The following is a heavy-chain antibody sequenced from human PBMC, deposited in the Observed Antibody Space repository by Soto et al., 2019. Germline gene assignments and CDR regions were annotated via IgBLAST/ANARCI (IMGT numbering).Heavy chain of an antibody. Sequence: QITLKESGPTLVKPTQTLTLTCTFSGFSLSTSGVGVGWIRQPPGKALEWLALIYWDDDKRYSPSLKSRLTITKDTTKNQVVLTITNMDPVDTATYYCAHSGEIQLWLQPFDYWGQGTLVTVSS. V-gene: IGHV2-5*02. D-gene: IGHD5-18*01. J-gene: IGHJ4*02. CDR3: AHSGEIQLWLQPFDY. CDR2: IYWDDDK. CDR1: GFSLSTSGVG.